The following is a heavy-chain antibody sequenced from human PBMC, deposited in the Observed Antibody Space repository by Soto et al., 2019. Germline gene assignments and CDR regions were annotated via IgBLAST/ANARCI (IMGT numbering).Heavy chain of an antibody. J-gene: IGHJ6*02. V-gene: IGHV3-30*18. CDR1: GFTFSSYG. D-gene: IGHD3-10*01. Sequence: GGSLRLSCAASGFTFSSYGMHWVRQAPGKGLEWVAGISYDGSNKYYADSVKDRFNISKDNSMNKKNLQMNSLRAQDTGVYYCAKEVQLDGSGSLTLYYYYYGMDVWGQGTTVTVSS. CDR2: ISYDGSNK. CDR3: AKEVQLDGSGSLTLYYYYYGMDV.